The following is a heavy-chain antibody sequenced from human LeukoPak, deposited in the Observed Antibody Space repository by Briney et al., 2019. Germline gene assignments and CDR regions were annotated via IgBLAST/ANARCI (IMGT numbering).Heavy chain of an antibody. J-gene: IGHJ4*02. D-gene: IGHD6-6*01. CDR1: GFTVSSNY. V-gene: IGHV3-53*05. CDR2: IYSGGST. Sequence: PGGSLRLSCAASGFTVSSNYMSWVRQAPGKGLEWVSVIYSGGSTYYADSVKGRFTISRDNSKNTLYLQMNSLRAEDTAVYYCASHEYSSSECEDYWGQGTLVTVSS. CDR3: ASHEYSSSECEDY.